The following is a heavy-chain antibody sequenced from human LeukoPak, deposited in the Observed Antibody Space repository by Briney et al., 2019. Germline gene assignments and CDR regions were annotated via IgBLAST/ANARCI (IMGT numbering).Heavy chain of an antibody. D-gene: IGHD5/OR15-5a*01. J-gene: IGHJ3*02. CDR2: IYNSGST. CDR1: GGSMSTYY. Sequence: SETLSLTCTVSGGSMSTYYWSWIRQPPGKGLEWIGNIYNSGSTNYNPSLKRRVTMSEDTAKNHFSLKLGSVTAADTAVYYCAVNSTKHAFDIWGQGTMVTVSS. CDR3: AVNSTKHAFDI. V-gene: IGHV4-59*08.